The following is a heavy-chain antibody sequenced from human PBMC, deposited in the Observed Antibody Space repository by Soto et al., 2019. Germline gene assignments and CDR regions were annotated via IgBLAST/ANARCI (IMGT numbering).Heavy chain of an antibody. J-gene: IGHJ4*02. CDR1: GYTFSSYA. Sequence: GASVKVSCKASGYTFSSYAMHWVRQAPGQRLEWMGWINAGYGNTKSSQKFQDRVTISRDTSASTAYMELTSLRSDDTAMFYCASGRYDASGYFDYWGQGTLVTVSS. D-gene: IGHD3-22*01. CDR2: INAGYGNT. V-gene: IGHV1-3*01. CDR3: ASGRYDASGYFDY.